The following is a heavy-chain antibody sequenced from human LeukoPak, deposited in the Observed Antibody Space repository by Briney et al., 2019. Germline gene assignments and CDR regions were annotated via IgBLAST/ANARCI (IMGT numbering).Heavy chain of an antibody. D-gene: IGHD1-1*01. V-gene: IGHV3-53*04. Sequence: GGSLRLSCAASGFIFSSYSMSWVRQAPGKGLEWVSVIYSGGSTYYADSVKGRFTISRHNSKNTLYLQMNSLRAEDTAVYYCARGDGTTVDAFDIWGQGTMVTVSS. CDR1: GFIFSSYS. CDR3: ARGDGTTVDAFDI. J-gene: IGHJ3*02. CDR2: IYSGGST.